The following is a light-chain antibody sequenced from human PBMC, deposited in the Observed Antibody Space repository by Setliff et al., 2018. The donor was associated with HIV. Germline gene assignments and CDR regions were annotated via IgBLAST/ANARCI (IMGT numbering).Light chain of an antibody. Sequence: QSALAQPASVSGSPGQSITISCTGTSSDIGGYNFVSWYQQYPGEAPKLIISDNTKRPSGVSDRFSASESGNTASLTISGLRAEDEADYYCSSYTSSSTYVFGLGTKVTVL. J-gene: IGLJ1*01. CDR1: SSDIGGYNF. CDR3: SSYTSSSTYV. V-gene: IGLV2-14*03. CDR2: DNT.